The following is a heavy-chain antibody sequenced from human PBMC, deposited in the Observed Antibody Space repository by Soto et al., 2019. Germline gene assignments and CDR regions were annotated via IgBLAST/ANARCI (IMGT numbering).Heavy chain of an antibody. D-gene: IGHD2-15*01. CDR1: GGTFSSYA. Sequence: PWASVKVSCKASGGTFSSYAISWVRQAPGQGLEWMGGIIPIFGTANYAQKFQGRVTITADESTSTAYMELSSLRSEDTAVYYCARVGFGGVVVAATPPPGSWFDPWGQGTLVTVSS. J-gene: IGHJ5*02. CDR3: ARVGFGGVVVAATPPPGSWFDP. V-gene: IGHV1-69*13. CDR2: IIPIFGTA.